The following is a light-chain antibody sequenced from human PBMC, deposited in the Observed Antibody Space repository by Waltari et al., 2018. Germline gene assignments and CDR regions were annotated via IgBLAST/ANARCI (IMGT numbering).Light chain of an antibody. CDR3: EQYNNWPPWT. CDR2: GAS. V-gene: IGKV3D-15*01. J-gene: IGKJ1*01. Sequence: EIVMTQSPATLSVSLGERATLSCRASQSVSSNLAWYQQKPGQAPRLLIYGASTRATGIPARFSGCGSGTEFTLTISSLQSEDFAVYYCEQYNNWPPWTFGQGTKVEIK. CDR1: QSVSSN.